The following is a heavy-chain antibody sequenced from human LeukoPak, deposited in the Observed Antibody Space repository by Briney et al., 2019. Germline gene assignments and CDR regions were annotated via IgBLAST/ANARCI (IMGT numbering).Heavy chain of an antibody. D-gene: IGHD1-14*01. V-gene: IGHV3-21*01. CDR1: GFTFSSYS. J-gene: IGHJ6*03. CDR3: ARDFDTTGYYMDV. CDR2: ISSSSSYI. Sequence: GGSLRLSCAASGFTFSSYSMNWVRQAPGKGLEWVSSISSSSSYIYYADSVKGRFTISRDNAKNSLYLQMNSLRAEDTAVYYCARDFDTTGYYMDVWGKGTTVTVSS.